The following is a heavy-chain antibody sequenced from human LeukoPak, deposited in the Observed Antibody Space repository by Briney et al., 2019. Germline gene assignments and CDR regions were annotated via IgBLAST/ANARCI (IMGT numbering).Heavy chain of an antibody. D-gene: IGHD5-24*01. V-gene: IGHV3-21*01. CDR2: ISSSSSYI. CDR3: ARESEMATPGDY. CDR1: GFTFSSYS. J-gene: IGHJ4*02. Sequence: GGSLRLSCAASGFTFSSYSMNWVRQAPGKGLEWVSSISSSSSYIYYADSVKGRFTISRDNAKNSLYLQMNSLRAEDTAVYYCARESEMATPGDYWGQGTLVTVSS.